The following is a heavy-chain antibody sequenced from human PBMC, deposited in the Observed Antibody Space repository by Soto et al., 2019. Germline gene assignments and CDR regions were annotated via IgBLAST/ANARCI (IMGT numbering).Heavy chain of an antibody. J-gene: IGHJ4*02. D-gene: IGHD3-9*01. Sequence: SETLSLTCAVYGGSFSGYYCSWIRQPPGKGLEWIGEINHSGSTNYNPSLKSRVTISVDTSNNQFSLKLSSVTAADTAVYYCARGGVFLLGSKVEYWDPGALVNVSS. CDR1: GGSFSGYY. V-gene: IGHV4-34*01. CDR3: ARGGVFLLGSKVEY. CDR2: INHSGST.